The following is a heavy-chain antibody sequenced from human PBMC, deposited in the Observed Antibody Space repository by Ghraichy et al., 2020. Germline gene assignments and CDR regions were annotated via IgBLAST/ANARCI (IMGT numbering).Heavy chain of an antibody. D-gene: IGHD3-10*01. J-gene: IGHJ5*02. CDR2: INPNSGGT. CDR3: ARGADPYYYGSGTHNWFDP. V-gene: IGHV1-2*04. Sequence: ASVKVSCKASGYTFTGYYMHWVRQAPGQGLEWMGWINPNSGGTNYAQKFQGWVTMTRDTSISTAYMELSRLRSDDTAVYYCARGADPYYYGSGTHNWFDPWGQGTLVTVSS. CDR1: GYTFTGYY.